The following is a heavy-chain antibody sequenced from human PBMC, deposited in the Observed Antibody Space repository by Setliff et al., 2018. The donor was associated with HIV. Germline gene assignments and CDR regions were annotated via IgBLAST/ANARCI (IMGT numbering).Heavy chain of an antibody. Sequence: GSLRLSCIASEFTLSGYSMSWVRQAPGKGLEWVSAIDPSGTRTYYADSVKGRFTISRDNSQDTLYLHMSSLRAEDTAVYYCAREIQNCGANHWYCYMDVWGKGTTVTGLL. D-gene: IGHD4-17*01. V-gene: IGHV3-23*01. CDR1: EFTLSGYS. CDR3: AREIQNCGANHWYCYMDV. CDR2: IDPSGTRT. J-gene: IGHJ6*03.